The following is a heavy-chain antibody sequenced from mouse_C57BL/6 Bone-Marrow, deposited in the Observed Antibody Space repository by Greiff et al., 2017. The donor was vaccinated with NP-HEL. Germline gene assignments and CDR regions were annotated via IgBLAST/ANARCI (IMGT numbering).Heavy chain of an antibody. CDR2: ISYDGSN. CDR3: ARGDGNYGGTCYAMDY. V-gene: IGHV3-6*01. Sequence: DVQLQESGPGLVKPSQSLSLTCSVTGYSITSGYYWNWIRQFPGNKLEWMGYISYDGSNNYNPSLKNRISITRDTSKNQFFLKLNSVTTEDTATYYCARGDGNYGGTCYAMDYWGQGTSVTVSS. CDR1: GYSITSGYY. J-gene: IGHJ4*01. D-gene: IGHD2-1*01.